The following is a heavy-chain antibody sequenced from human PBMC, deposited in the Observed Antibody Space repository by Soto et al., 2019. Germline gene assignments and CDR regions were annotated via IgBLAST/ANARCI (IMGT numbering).Heavy chain of an antibody. V-gene: IGHV4-31*03. CDR1: GGSISSGGYY. Sequence: QVQLQESGPGLVKPSQTLSLTCTVSGGSISSGGYYWSWIRQHPGKGLEWIGYIYYSDSTYYNPSLKSRVTISVETSKNQFSLRLSSVTAADTAVYYCARGDKDYYFNYWGQGTLVTVSS. CDR3: ARGDKDYYFNY. CDR2: IYYSDST. J-gene: IGHJ4*02.